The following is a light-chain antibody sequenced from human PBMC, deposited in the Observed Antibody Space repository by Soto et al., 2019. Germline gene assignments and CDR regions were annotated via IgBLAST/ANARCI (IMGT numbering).Light chain of an antibody. CDR2: EVT. CDR3: SSNAGSHYYV. CDR1: SSDVGGYNY. Sequence: QSAMTQPPSASSSPGQSVTISCTGTSSDVGGYNYVSWYQQHPGKAPKLLIYEVTKRPSGVPDRFSGSKSGNTAFLTASGLQADDEAEYYCSSNAGSHYYVFGTGTKVTVL. J-gene: IGLJ1*01. V-gene: IGLV2-8*02.